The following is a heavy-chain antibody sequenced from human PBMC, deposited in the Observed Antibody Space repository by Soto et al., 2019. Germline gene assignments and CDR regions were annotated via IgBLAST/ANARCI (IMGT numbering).Heavy chain of an antibody. CDR3: ARDVGGSVVPHWFDP. CDR2: VDASGNT. D-gene: IGHD3-22*01. V-gene: IGHV4-4*07. CDR1: GHSISADY. Sequence: QVQLQESGPGLVKASETLSLSCTVSGHSISADYWSWIRQPAGKRLEWIGRVDASGNTNYNPSLKSRVTMSVDTSKNQFFLKVGSVTAADTAMYFCARDVGGSVVPHWFDPWGQGALVTVSS. J-gene: IGHJ5*02.